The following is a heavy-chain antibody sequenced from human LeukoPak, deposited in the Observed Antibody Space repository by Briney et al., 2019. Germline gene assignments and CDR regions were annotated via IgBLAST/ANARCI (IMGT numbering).Heavy chain of an antibody. D-gene: IGHD1-26*01. J-gene: IGHJ4*02. CDR2: INDDGGRT. CDR1: GFTFGDYA. Sequence: PGRSLRLSCTGSGFTFGDYAMHWVRQAPGKGLEFVSAINDDGGRTHYADSVKGRFTISRDSSKNTLYLQMSSLRAEDTAVYYCVKDLSGSYAFDYWGQGTLVTVSS. V-gene: IGHV3-64D*08. CDR3: VKDLSGSYAFDY.